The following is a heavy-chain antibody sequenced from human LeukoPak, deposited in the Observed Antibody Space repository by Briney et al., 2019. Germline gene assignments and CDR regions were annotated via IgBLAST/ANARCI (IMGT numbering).Heavy chain of an antibody. CDR2: ISRSGRST. CDR3: ASRGFVVVGRVDY. CDR1: GFSFSMYA. V-gene: IGHV3-23*01. D-gene: IGHD2-2*01. Sequence: GPSQRLSCAASGFSFSMYAMGSARLPAREGMEWDLVISRSGRSTFYADSVKGRFTISRDNSKNTLYLQMNSLRAEDTAVYYCASRGFVVVGRVDYWGQGTLVTVSS. J-gene: IGHJ4*02.